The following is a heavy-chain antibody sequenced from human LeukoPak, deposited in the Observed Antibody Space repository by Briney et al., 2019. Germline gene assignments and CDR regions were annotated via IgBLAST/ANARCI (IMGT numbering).Heavy chain of an antibody. D-gene: IGHD6-19*01. Sequence: GGSLRLSCVASGFTFSSYAMSWVRQAPGKGLEWVSAISGSGGSTYYADSVKGRFTISRDNSKNTLYLQMNSLRAEDAAVYYCAKVDGSGWYGYFDYWGQGTLVTVSS. CDR2: ISGSGGST. V-gene: IGHV3-23*01. J-gene: IGHJ4*03. CDR1: GFTFSSYA. CDR3: AKVDGSGWYGYFDY.